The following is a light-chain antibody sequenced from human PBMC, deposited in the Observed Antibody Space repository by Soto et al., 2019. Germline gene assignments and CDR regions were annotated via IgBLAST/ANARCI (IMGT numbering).Light chain of an antibody. V-gene: IGLV2-14*01. Sequence: QSVLTQPASVSGSPGQSITISCTGTSSDIGAYNYVSWYQQHPGKAPKLMIYEVSYRPSGVSDRFSGSKSANTASLTISGLQAEDEADYYCTSYTTSSTRVFGTGTKLTVL. J-gene: IGLJ1*01. CDR1: SSDIGAYNY. CDR3: TSYTTSSTRV. CDR2: EVS.